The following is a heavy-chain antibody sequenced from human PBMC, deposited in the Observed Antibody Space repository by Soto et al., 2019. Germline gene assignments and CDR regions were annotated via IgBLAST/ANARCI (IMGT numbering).Heavy chain of an antibody. V-gene: IGHV4-39*01. CDR1: GASVSSDISY. CDR3: ARIYDSSGSIDY. Sequence: PSETLSPTSSVSGASVSSDISYWGWVRQPPGKGLEWIGTSYNSVTTYYNPSLMIRVTRSVDTSKNQFSLNLTPVTAADTAVYYCARIYDSSGSIDYWGQG. J-gene: IGHJ4*02. CDR2: SYNSVTT. D-gene: IGHD3-22*01.